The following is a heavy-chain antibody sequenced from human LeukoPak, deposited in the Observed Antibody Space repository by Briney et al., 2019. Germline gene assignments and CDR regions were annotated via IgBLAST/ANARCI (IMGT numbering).Heavy chain of an antibody. J-gene: IGHJ1*01. CDR1: GFTFSSYW. CDR2: IKQDGSEK. V-gene: IGHV3-7*03. CDR3: AKEEGYYYDSGGYYVEYFQH. D-gene: IGHD3-22*01. Sequence: TGGSLRLSCAASGFTFSSYWMSWVRQAPGKGLEWVANIKQDGSEKYYVDSVKGRFTISRDNAKNSLYLQMNSLRAEDTAVYYCAKEEGYYYDSGGYYVEYFQHWGQGTLVTVSS.